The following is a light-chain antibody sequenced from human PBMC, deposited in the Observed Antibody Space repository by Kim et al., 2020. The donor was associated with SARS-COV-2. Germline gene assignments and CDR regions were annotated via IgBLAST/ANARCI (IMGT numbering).Light chain of an antibody. Sequence: SITISCTGTSSDVGSYNLVSWYQQFPGRAPKLMIYEGNKRPSGVSNRFSGSKSGNTASLTISGLQAEDEADYYCCSYAGTTTYWVFGGGTQLTVL. CDR1: SSDVGSYNL. CDR3: CSYAGTTTYWV. J-gene: IGLJ3*02. V-gene: IGLV2-23*01. CDR2: EGN.